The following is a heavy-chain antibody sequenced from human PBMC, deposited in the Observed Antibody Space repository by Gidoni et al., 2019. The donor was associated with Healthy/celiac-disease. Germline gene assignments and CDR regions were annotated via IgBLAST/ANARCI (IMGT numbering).Heavy chain of an antibody. D-gene: IGHD6-13*01. CDR1: GFTFSNAW. Sequence: EVQLVESGGGWVKPGGSLRLAWAASGFTFSNAWMSWVRQAPGQGLEWVGRIKSKTDGGTTDYAAPVKGRFTISRDDSKNTLYLQMNSLKTEDTAVYYCTTRIAAALTPIFDYWGQGTLVTVSS. CDR3: TTRIAAALTPIFDY. CDR2: IKSKTDGGTT. J-gene: IGHJ4*02. V-gene: IGHV3-15*01.